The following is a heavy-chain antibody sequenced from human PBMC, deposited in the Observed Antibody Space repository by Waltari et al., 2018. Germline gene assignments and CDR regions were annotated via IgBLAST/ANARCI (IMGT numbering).Heavy chain of an antibody. CDR1: GGSISSGSYY. J-gene: IGHJ6*02. CDR3: ARDSPTMVVTGHYYYGMDV. CDR2: IYTSGST. D-gene: IGHD2-15*01. V-gene: IGHV4-61*09. Sequence: QVQLQESGPGLVKPSQTLSLTCTVSGGSISSGSYYWSWIRQPAGKGLEWIGYIYTSGSTNYNPSLKSRVTISVDTSKNQFSLKPSSVTAADTAVYYCARDSPTMVVTGHYYYGMDVWGQGTTVTVSS.